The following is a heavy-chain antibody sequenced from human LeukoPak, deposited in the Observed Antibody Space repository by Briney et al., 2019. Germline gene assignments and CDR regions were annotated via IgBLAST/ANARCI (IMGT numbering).Heavy chain of an antibody. CDR3: ARHDFCSSSSCPFDY. CDR1: GGSISSYY. CDR2: IYYSGST. D-gene: IGHD2-2*01. J-gene: IGHJ4*02. Sequence: PSETLSLTCTVSGGSISSYYWSWIRQPPGKGLEWIGYIYYSGSTNYNPSLRSRVTISVDTSKNQISLKLSSVTVADTAVYYCARHDFCSSSSCPFDYWGQGTLVTVSS. V-gene: IGHV4-59*01.